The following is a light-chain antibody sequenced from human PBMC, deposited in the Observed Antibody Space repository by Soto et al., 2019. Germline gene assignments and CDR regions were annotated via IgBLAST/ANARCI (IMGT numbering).Light chain of an antibody. CDR2: GAS. V-gene: IGKV3-20*01. CDR3: QQYAGTPLT. J-gene: IGKJ4*01. CDR1: QTISSSN. Sequence: EIVLTQSPGTLSLSPGERDALSCRASQTISSSNLAWYQQRPGQAPRLLIFGASTRATGIPDRFSGSGSERDFTLTISRLEPEDSAVYYCQQYAGTPLTFGGGTKVEIK.